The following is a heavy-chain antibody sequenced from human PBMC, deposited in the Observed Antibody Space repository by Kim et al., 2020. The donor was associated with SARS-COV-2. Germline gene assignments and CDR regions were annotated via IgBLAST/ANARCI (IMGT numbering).Heavy chain of an antibody. V-gene: IGHV3-21*01. Sequence: GGSLRLSCAASGFTFSSYSMNWVRQAPGKGLEWVSSISSSSSYIYYADSVKGRFTISRDNAKNSLYLQMNSLRAEDTAVYYCARVIYNWNDEGAFDIWGQGTMVTVSS. CDR3: ARVIYNWNDEGAFDI. CDR1: GFTFSSYS. J-gene: IGHJ3*02. CDR2: ISSSSSYI. D-gene: IGHD1-1*01.